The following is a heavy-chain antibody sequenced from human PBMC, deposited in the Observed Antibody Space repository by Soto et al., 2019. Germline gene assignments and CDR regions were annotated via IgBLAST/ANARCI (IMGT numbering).Heavy chain of an antibody. J-gene: IGHJ6*04. CDR3: ARFGYCSGGSCYSAYTDV. D-gene: IGHD2-15*01. CDR2: IIPIFGTA. CDR1: GGTFSSYA. V-gene: IGHV1-69*13. Sequence: SVKVSCKASGGTFSSYAISWVRQAPGQGLEWMGGIIPIFGTANYAQKFQGRVTITADESTSTAYMELSSLRSEDTAVYYCARFGYCSGGSCYSAYTDVWGKGTTVTVSS.